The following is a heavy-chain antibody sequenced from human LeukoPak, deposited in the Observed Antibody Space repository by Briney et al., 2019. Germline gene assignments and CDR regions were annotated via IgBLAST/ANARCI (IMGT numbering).Heavy chain of an antibody. J-gene: IGHJ4*02. CDR2: ISSSGSTM. CDR1: GFTFSDYY. V-gene: IGHV3-11*01. CDR3: ARVLVAMIVEYYFDY. D-gene: IGHD3-22*01. Sequence: GGSLRLSCAASGFTFSDYYMSWIRQAPGKGLEWVSYISSSGSTMYYADSVKGRFTISRDNAKNSLYLQMNSLRAEDTAVYYCARVLVAMIVEYYFDYWGQGTLVTVSS.